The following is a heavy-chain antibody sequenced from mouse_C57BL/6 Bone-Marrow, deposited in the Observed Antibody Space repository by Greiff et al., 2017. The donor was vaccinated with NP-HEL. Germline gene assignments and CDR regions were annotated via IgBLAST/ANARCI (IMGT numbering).Heavy chain of an antibody. V-gene: IGHV10-1*01. D-gene: IGHD2-10*01. J-gene: IGHJ3*01. Sequence: EVKLMESGGGLVQPKGSLKLSCAASGFSFNTYAMNWVRQAPGKGLEWVARIRSKSNNYATYYADSVKDRFTISRDDSESMLYLQMNNLKTEDTAMYYCVRPTSYGNSFAYWGQGTLVTVSA. CDR1: GFSFNTYA. CDR3: VRPTSYGNSFAY. CDR2: IRSKSNNYAT.